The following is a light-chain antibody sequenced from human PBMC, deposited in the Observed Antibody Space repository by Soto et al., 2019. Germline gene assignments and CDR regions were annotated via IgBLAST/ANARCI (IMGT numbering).Light chain of an antibody. CDR1: QDVAGY. Sequence: DIQLTQSPPSVSASIGDRVNITCRASQDVAGYLAWYQQKPRRAPKLLISAASTLQTGVPTRFSGSGSGTEFTLFISNLQPEDFATYYCQQINLYRITLGQGTRLEIK. V-gene: IGKV1-9*01. CDR3: QQINLYRIT. CDR2: AAS. J-gene: IGKJ5*01.